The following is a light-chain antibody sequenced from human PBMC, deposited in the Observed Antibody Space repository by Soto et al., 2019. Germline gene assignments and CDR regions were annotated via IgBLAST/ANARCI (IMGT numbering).Light chain of an antibody. CDR3: QQYDAYPLT. V-gene: IGKV1-5*03. J-gene: IGKJ4*01. Sequence: DLQMTQSPSTLSASVGDRVTITCRASQSIRNWLAWYQQKPGKAPKLLIYKASSLESGVPSGFSGSGSGTEFTLSISSLQPDDFATYFCQQYDAYPLTFGGGTKVEIK. CDR1: QSIRNW. CDR2: KAS.